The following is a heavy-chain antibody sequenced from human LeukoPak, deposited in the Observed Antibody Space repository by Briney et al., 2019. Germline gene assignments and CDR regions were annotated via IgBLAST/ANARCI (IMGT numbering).Heavy chain of an antibody. V-gene: IGHV4-59*01. D-gene: IGHD6-13*01. J-gene: IGHJ5*02. CDR1: GGSISSYY. CDR3: ARHYSMMAAAATNWFDP. CDR2: IYYSGNT. Sequence: SETLSLTCTVSGGSISSYYWSWIRQPPGKGLEWIGYIYYSGNTKYNPSLKSRVTISVDTSKNQFSLKLSSVTAADTAVYYCARHYSMMAAAATNWFDPWGQGTLVTVSS.